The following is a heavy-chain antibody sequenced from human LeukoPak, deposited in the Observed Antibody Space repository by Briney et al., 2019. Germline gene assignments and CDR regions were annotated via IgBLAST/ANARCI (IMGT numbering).Heavy chain of an antibody. D-gene: IGHD6-13*01. CDR3: ARALYSSSWYDP. CDR2: ISSSSSTI. Sequence: GGSLRLSCAASGFTFSSYSMNWVRQAPGKGLEWVSYISSSSSTIYYADSVKGRFTISRDNSKNTLYLQMNSLRAEDTAVYYCARALYSSSWYDPWGQGTLVTVSS. J-gene: IGHJ5*02. V-gene: IGHV3-48*01. CDR1: GFTFSSYS.